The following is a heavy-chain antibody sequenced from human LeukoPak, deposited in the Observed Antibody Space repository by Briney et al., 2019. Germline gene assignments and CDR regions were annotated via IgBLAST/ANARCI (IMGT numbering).Heavy chain of an antibody. CDR3: ARDLYGVSHDY. V-gene: IGHV3-53*01. D-gene: IGHD4-17*01. CDR1: GFTFGDYA. Sequence: GGSLRLSCTASGFTFGDYAMNWVRQAPGKGLEWVSVIYSGGSTYYADSVKGRFTISRDNSKNTLYLQMNSLRAEDTAVYYCARDLYGVSHDYWGQGTLVTVSS. CDR2: IYSGGST. J-gene: IGHJ4*02.